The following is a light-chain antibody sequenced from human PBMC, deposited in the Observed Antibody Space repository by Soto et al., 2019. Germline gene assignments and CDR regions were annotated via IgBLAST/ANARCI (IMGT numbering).Light chain of an antibody. CDR3: AAWDDSLSGLWV. J-gene: IGLJ3*02. CDR2: RDN. CDR1: SSNIGSNY. V-gene: IGLV1-47*01. Sequence: QPVLTQPPSASGTPGQRVTISCSGSSSNIGSNYVYWYQQVPGTAPKLLIYRDNQRPSGVPDRFSGSKSGTSASLAISGLRSEDEADYYCAAWDDSLSGLWVFGGGTKVTVL.